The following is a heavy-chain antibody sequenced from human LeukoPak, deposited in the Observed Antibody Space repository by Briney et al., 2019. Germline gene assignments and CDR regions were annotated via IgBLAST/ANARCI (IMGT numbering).Heavy chain of an antibody. CDR3: ARESVSVAGIDY. Sequence: GGSLRLSCAAYGFTFSSYSMNWVRQAPGKGLEWVSYISSTGSTIYYADSVKGRFTISRDNAKNSLYLQMNSLRDEDTAVYYCARESVSVAGIDYWGQGTVVTVCS. CDR1: GFTFSSYS. V-gene: IGHV3-48*02. D-gene: IGHD6-19*01. CDR2: ISSTGSTI. J-gene: IGHJ4*02.